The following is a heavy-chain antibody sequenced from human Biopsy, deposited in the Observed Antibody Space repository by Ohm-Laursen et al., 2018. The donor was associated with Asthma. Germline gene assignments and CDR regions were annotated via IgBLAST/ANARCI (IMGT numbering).Heavy chain of an antibody. CDR1: GDSFSNYA. J-gene: IGHJ6*02. D-gene: IGHD5-12*01. V-gene: IGHV1-69*13. Sequence: SVNVSCKPSGDSFSNYAISWVRQAPGQGLEWMGGLIPVLGTPDHAQMFEGRVTITAGESTSTAYMELSSLSSEDTAVYYCARGYSGSDRIVYYYSGLEVWGQGTTVTVSS. CDR2: LIPVLGTP. CDR3: ARGYSGSDRIVYYYSGLEV.